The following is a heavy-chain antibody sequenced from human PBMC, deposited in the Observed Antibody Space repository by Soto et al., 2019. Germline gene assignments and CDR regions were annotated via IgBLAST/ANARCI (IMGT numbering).Heavy chain of an antibody. CDR1: GGSFSGYS. J-gene: IGHJ5*01. Sequence: ETLSLTCAVYGGSFSGYSWTWIRQPPGKGLEWIGEINHSGSTKYNPSLESRVTISLDTSKNQVSLRMSSVTAADTAVYFCGRVVEGATRHTDFDSWGQGTLVTVT. V-gene: IGHV4-34*01. D-gene: IGHD2-21*01. CDR2: INHSGST. CDR3: GRVVEGATRHTDFDS.